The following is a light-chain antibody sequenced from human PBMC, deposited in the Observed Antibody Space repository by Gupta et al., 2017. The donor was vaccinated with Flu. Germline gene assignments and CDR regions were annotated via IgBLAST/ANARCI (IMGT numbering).Light chain of an antibody. CDR3: GTWDSSLGAVV. CDR1: SSNIGNNY. Sequence: QSALTQPPSVSAAPGQKVTISCSGSSSNIGNNYVSWYQQLPGTAPKLLIYENDKRPSGIPDRFSGSKSGTSATLGITGLQTGDEADYYCGTWDSSLGAVVFGGGTKLTVL. CDR2: END. V-gene: IGLV1-51*02. J-gene: IGLJ2*01.